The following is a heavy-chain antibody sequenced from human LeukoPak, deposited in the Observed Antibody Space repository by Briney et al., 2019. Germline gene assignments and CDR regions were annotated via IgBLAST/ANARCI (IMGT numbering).Heavy chain of an antibody. V-gene: IGHV4-38-2*02. CDR3: ARDRRGSRGNYYFDY. J-gene: IGHJ4*02. D-gene: IGHD1-7*01. CDR1: GYSISSGYY. CDR2: IYHSGST. Sequence: SETLSLTCTVSGYSISSGYYWGWIRQPPGKGLEWIGSIYHSGSTYYNPSLKSRVTMSVDTSKNQFSLSLNSVTAADTAVYYCARDRRGSRGNYYFDYWGQGTLVTVSS.